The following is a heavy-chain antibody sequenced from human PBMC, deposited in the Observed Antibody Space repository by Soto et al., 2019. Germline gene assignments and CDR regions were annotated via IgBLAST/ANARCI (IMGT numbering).Heavy chain of an antibody. V-gene: IGHV3-11*01. Sequence: QVQLVESGGGLVKPGGSLRLSCAASGFTFSDYYMSWIRQAPGKGREWVSYISSSGTTIYYADSVKGRFTISRDNAKNSLYLQMNSLRAEDTAVYYCARDKEVGATERDAFDIWGQGTMVTVSS. D-gene: IGHD1-26*01. CDR2: ISSSGTTI. J-gene: IGHJ3*02. CDR1: GFTFSDYY. CDR3: ARDKEVGATERDAFDI.